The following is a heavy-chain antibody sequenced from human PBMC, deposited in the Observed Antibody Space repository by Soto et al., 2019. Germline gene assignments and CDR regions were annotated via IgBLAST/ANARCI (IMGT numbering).Heavy chain of an antibody. D-gene: IGHD3-22*01. J-gene: IGHJ3*02. CDR1: GYTFTSYA. CDR2: INAGNGNT. CDR3: ARALPLRIYDTDAFDI. V-gene: IGHV1-3*01. Sequence: QVQLVQSGAEVKKPGASVKVSCKASGYTFTSYAMHWVRQAPGQRLEWMGWINAGNGNTKYSQKFQGRVTITRDTSASTAYMELSSLRSEDTAVYYCARALPLRIYDTDAFDIWGQGTMVTVSS.